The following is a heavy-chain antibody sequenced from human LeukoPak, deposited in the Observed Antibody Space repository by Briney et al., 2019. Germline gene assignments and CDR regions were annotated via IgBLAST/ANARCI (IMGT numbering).Heavy chain of an antibody. CDR2: INHRGDIT. CDR3: ARGNDSRWPHYHYIDV. D-gene: IGHD6-13*01. J-gene: IGHJ6*03. V-gene: IGHV1-46*01. Sequence: ASVKVSCKASGYAFTNHYMHWVRRAPGQGPEWMGLINHRGDITTSAQRFQDRITMTRDTSTSTDYMELRSLTSEATAVYYCARGNDSRWPHYHYIDVWGKGTTGIVSS. CDR1: GYAFTNHY.